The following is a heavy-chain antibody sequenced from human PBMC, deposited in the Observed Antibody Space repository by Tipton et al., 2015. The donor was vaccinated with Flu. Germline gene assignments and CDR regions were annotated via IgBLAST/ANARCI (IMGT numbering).Heavy chain of an antibody. CDR1: GFTFNNYA. Sequence: AVSGFTFNNYAMSCVRQAPGRGLEWVSSISGTVGHTYSADSVRGHFTISRDNSKNTLYLQMNSLRAEDTAVYYYVTELNWGGQGTLVTVSS. V-gene: IGHV3-23*01. D-gene: IGHD3-10*01. CDR2: ISGTVGHT. CDR3: VTELNW. J-gene: IGHJ4*02.